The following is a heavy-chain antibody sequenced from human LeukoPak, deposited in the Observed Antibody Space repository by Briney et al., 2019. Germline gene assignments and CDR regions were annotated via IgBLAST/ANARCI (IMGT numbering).Heavy chain of an antibody. V-gene: IGHV1-24*01. CDR2: FDPEDGET. CDR3: ATDFEWFELN. J-gene: IGHJ4*02. Sequence: ASVKVSCKVSGYIFTTYDISWVRQAPGKGLEWMGGFDPEDGETIYAQKFQGRVTMTEDTSTDTAYMELSSLRSEDTAVYYCATDFEWFELNWGQGTLVTVSS. CDR1: GYIFTTYD. D-gene: IGHD3-10*01.